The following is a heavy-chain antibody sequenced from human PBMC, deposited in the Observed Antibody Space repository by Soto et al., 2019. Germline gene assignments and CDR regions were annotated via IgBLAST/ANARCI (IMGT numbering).Heavy chain of an antibody. CDR2: FNPGGST. V-gene: IGHV4-34*01. CDR1: GGPFSGFF. CDR3: ARSAASFGGASYLGA. Sequence: SDTLSPTCGVHGGPFSGFFWSWIRQSPGKGLEWMGEFNPGGSTNYNPSLKSRLTISADRSTSKVSLRLTSVTAADAAVYFCARSAASFGGASYLGAWGQGTLVTVSS. D-gene: IGHD1-26*01. J-gene: IGHJ5*02.